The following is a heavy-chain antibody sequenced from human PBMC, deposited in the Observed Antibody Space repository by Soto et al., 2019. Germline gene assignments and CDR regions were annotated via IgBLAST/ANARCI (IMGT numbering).Heavy chain of an antibody. CDR3: ARRAAVSVTSLWFDS. Sequence: ASVKVSCHASGYTFTSWGITWVRKAPGQGLEWMGWISAKNGKTDYAQKLQGRVTITTDTSTGTAYMELSSLRSEDTAVYYCARRAAVSVTSLWFDSWGQGTLLTVSS. D-gene: IGHD6-19*01. CDR1: GYTFTSWG. V-gene: IGHV1-18*01. CDR2: ISAKNGKT. J-gene: IGHJ5*01.